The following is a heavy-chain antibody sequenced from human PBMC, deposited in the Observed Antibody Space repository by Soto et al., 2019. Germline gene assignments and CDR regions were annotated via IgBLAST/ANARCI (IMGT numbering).Heavy chain of an antibody. Sequence: PGGSLRLSCAASGFTFTTYSMNWVRLAPGKGLEWLSYISNTGSTIYYADSVKGRFTISRDNAKNSLYLQMSGLRVEDTAVYYWARGTMTAVYETDSWGQGALVNVSS. CDR2: ISNTGSTI. CDR3: ARGTMTAVYETDS. D-gene: IGHD4-17*01. J-gene: IGHJ4*02. CDR1: GFTFTTYS. V-gene: IGHV3-48*01.